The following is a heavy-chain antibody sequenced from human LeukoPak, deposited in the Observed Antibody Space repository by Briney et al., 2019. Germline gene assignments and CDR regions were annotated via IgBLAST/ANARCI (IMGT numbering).Heavy chain of an antibody. J-gene: IGHJ5*02. D-gene: IGHD6-13*01. V-gene: IGHV4-38-2*02. Sequence: SETLSLTCTVSGYSISTGYYWDWIRQPPGKGLEWIGTFYHGGSTYYNPSLKSRVTISVDTSKNQFSLKLSSVTAADTAVYYCARSIDSSLLNWFDPWGQGTLVTVSS. CDR3: ARSIDSSLLNWFDP. CDR1: GYSISTGYY. CDR2: FYHGGST.